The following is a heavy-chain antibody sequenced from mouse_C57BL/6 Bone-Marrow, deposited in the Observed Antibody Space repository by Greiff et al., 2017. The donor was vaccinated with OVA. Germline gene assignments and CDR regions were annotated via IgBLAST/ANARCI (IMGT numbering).Heavy chain of an antibody. Sequence: VQLQQSGAELARPGASVKMSCKASGYTFTSYTMHWVKQRPGQGLEWIGYINPSSGYNKYNQKFKDKATLNADKSSSTAYMQLSSLTSEDSAVYYCARREDNFYNFDYWGQGTTLTVSS. D-gene: IGHD2-1*01. CDR3: ARREDNFYNFDY. CDR1: GYTFTSYT. CDR2: INPSSGYN. J-gene: IGHJ2*01. V-gene: IGHV1-4*01.